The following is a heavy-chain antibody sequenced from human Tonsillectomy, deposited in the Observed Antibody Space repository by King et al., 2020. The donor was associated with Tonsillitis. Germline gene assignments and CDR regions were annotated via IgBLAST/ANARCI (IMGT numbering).Heavy chain of an antibody. Sequence: VQLVESGGGLVKPGGSLRLSCAASGFTFSTYSMTWVRQAPGKGLEWVSSISSSSSYTYYADSVKGRLTSSRDNAKNSLYLQMNSLRAEDTAVYYCATIMVRIWGQGTMVTVSS. CDR3: ATIMVRI. CDR2: ISSSSSYT. D-gene: IGHD2-21*01. CDR1: GFTFSTYS. V-gene: IGHV3-21*01. J-gene: IGHJ3*02.